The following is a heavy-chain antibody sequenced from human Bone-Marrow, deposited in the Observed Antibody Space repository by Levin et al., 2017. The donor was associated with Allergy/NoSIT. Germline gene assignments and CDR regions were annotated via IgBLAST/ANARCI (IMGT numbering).Heavy chain of an antibody. J-gene: IGHJ6*02. V-gene: IGHV1-8*01. D-gene: IGHD2-2*01. CDR1: GYPFTSYD. CDR2: MNPDTGSA. CDR3: ARDCSSTSCPYNDYGMDV. Sequence: ASVKVSCKASGYPFTSYDINWVRQASGQGLEWVGWMNPDTGSAGYAQKFQGRVTMTRSTSINTAYLELSSLRSEDTAVYYCARDCSSTSCPYNDYGMDVWGQGTTVTVSS.